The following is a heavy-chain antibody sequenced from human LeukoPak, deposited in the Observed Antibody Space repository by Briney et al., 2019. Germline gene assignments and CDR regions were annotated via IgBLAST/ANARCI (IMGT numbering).Heavy chain of an antibody. J-gene: IGHJ4*02. D-gene: IGHD3-10*01. CDR1: GFTFSSYA. CDR2: ISASGGST. Sequence: GGSLRLSCAASGFTFSSYAMNWVRQAPGKGLEWVSTISASGGSTYHAVSVKGRFTISRDNPKNTLYLQMNSLRAEDTAVYFCAKRGVVIRVILVGFHKEAYYFDSWGQGALVTVSS. CDR3: AKRGVVIRVILVGFHKEAYYFDS. V-gene: IGHV3-23*01.